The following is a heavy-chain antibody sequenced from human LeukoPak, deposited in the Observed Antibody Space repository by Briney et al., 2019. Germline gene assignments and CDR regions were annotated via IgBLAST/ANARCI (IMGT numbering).Heavy chain of an antibody. CDR3: AISRGGDYIYDAFI. CDR1: GFTFSSYA. J-gene: IGHJ3*02. CDR2: ISGSGGRT. V-gene: IGHV3-23*01. D-gene: IGHD3-16*01. Sequence: GGSLRRSCVASGFTFSSYAMYWVRQAPGKGLEWVSAISGSGGRTYYADSVEGRFTISRDNSKNTLYLELNSLRVEDTAVYYCAISRGGDYIYDAFIWGQGTVVTVSS.